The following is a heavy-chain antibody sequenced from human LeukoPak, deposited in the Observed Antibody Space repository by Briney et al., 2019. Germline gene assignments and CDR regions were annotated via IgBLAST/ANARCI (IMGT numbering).Heavy chain of an antibody. Sequence: GGSLRLSCAGSGFTFSSHAMSWVRQAPGKGLEWVSAISGSGGSTYYADSVKGRFTISRDNSKNTLYLQMNSLRAEDTAVYYCARVVVIMGFDYWGQGTLVTVSS. J-gene: IGHJ4*02. CDR2: ISGSGGST. CDR1: GFTFSSHA. V-gene: IGHV3-23*01. CDR3: ARVVVIMGFDY. D-gene: IGHD3-22*01.